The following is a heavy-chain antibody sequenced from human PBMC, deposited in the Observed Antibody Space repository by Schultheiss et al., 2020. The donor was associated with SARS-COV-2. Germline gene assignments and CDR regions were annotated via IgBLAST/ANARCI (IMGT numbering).Heavy chain of an antibody. CDR1: GGTFSSYA. CDR2: IIPIFGTA. V-gene: IGHV1-69*13. D-gene: IGHD5-12*01. Sequence: SVKVSCKASGGTFSSYAISWVRQAPGQGLEWMGGIIPIFGTANYAQKFQGRVTITADESTSTAYMELSSLRSEDTAVYYCARDGRLPLQWGAFDIWGQGTMVTVSS. CDR3: ARDGRLPLQWGAFDI. J-gene: IGHJ3*02.